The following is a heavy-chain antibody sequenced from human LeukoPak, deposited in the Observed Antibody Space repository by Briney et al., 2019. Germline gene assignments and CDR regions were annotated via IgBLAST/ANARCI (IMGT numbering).Heavy chain of an antibody. J-gene: IGHJ4*02. CDR1: GFPLSTGGEG. CDR2: IYWNDDK. Sequence: SGPTLVKPTQTLTLTCAFSGFPLSTGGEGVGWIRQPPGKALEWLALIYWNDDKRYSPSLKSRLTITKDTSKNQVVLAMTNMDPVDTATYYCAHGKVYSSFDYWGQGTLVTVSS. CDR3: AHGKVYSSFDY. V-gene: IGHV2-5*01. D-gene: IGHD4-11*01.